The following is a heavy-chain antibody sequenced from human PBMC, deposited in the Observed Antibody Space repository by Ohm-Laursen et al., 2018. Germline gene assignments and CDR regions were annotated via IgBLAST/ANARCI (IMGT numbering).Heavy chain of an antibody. CDR2: IYSGGST. D-gene: IGHD3-16*01. CDR1: GFTVGNNY. Sequence: SLRPSCAASGFTVGNNYMSWVRQAPGKGLEWVSFIYSGGSTYYADSVKGRFTISRDNSKNTLYLQMNSLRVEDTAMYFCARDVPGIVASRGGGWGQGTLVTVSS. V-gene: IGHV3-66*01. J-gene: IGHJ4*02. CDR3: ARDVPGIVASRGGG.